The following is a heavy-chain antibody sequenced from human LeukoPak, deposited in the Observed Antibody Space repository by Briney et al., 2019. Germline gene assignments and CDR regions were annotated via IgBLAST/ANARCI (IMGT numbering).Heavy chain of an antibody. J-gene: IGHJ4*02. CDR1: AFTFSSSG. CDR3: ARMGYYGSGIIDY. D-gene: IGHD3-10*01. V-gene: IGHV3-33*01. CDR2: IWYDGINK. Sequence: PGGSLRPSCAASAFTFSSSGMHWVRQAPGKGLEWVAVIWYDGINKYYADSVKGRFTISRDNSKNTLYLQMNSLRAEDTAVYYCARMGYYGSGIIDYWGQGTLVTVSS.